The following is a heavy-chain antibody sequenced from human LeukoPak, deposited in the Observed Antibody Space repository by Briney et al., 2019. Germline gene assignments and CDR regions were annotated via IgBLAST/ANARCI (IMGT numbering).Heavy chain of an antibody. Sequence: GGSLRLSCAASGFTFSSCGMHWVRQAPGKGLEWVAFIRYDGSNKYYADSVKGRFTISRDNSKNTLYLQMNSLRAEDTAVYYCARRAAAGRCLDYWGQGTLVTVSS. CDR3: ARRAAAGRCLDY. D-gene: IGHD6-13*01. CDR1: GFTFSSCG. V-gene: IGHV3-30*02. CDR2: IRYDGSNK. J-gene: IGHJ4*02.